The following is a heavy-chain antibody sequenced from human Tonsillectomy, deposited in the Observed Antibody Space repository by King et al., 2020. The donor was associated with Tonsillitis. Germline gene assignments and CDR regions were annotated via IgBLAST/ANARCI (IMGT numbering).Heavy chain of an antibody. CDR3: AKGGNDYWENFDY. Sequence: VQLVESGGGLVQPGRSLRLSCAASGFTFDDYAMHWVRQAPGKGLEWVSGISWNSGSIGYADSVKGRFTISRDNAKNSLYLQMNSLRAEDTALYYCAKGGNDYWENFDYWGQGTLVTVSS. CDR1: GFTFDDYA. CDR2: ISWNSGSI. J-gene: IGHJ4*02. D-gene: IGHD4/OR15-4a*01. V-gene: IGHV3-9*01.